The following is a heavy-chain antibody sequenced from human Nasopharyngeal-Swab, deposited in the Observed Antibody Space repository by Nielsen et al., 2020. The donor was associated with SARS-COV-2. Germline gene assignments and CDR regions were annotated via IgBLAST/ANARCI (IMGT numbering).Heavy chain of an antibody. CDR2: IRSKGNSYAT. CDR3: TRCGGSCYTGKDY. V-gene: IGHV3-73*01. CDR1: GFIFSDSA. J-gene: IGHJ4*02. Sequence: GASLQISWAASGFIFSDSAIHWVRQASGKGLEWVGRIRSKGNSYATAYAASVKGRFTISRDDSKNTAYLQMNSLITEDTAVYYCTRCGGSCYTGKDYWGQGTLVTVSS. D-gene: IGHD2-15*01.